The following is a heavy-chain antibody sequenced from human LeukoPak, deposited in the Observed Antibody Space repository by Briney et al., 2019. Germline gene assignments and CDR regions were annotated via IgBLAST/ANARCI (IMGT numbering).Heavy chain of an antibody. CDR3: ARAYCSGGSCYSDY. D-gene: IGHD2-15*01. J-gene: IGHJ4*02. CDR2: IYYSGST. V-gene: IGHV4-59*01. Sequence: PSETLSLTCTVSAGSLSSSYSSWLRQPPGKGLEWIGYIYYSGSTNYNPSLKSRVTISVDTSKNQFSLKLSSVTAADTAVYYCARAYCSGGSCYSDYRGQGTLVTVSS. CDR1: AGSLSSSY.